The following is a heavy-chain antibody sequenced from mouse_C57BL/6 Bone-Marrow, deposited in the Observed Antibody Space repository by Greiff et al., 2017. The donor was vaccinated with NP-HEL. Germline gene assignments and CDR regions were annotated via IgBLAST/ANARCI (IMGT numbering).Heavy chain of an antibody. V-gene: IGHV1-47*01. CDR1: GYTFTTYP. D-gene: IGHD2-3*01. J-gene: IGHJ1*03. Sequence: QVQLKESGAELVKPGASVKMSCKASGYTFTTYPIEWMKQNHGKSLEWIGNFHPYNDDTKYNEKFKGKATLTVEKSSSTVYLELSRLTSDDSAVYYCARGLYDGYYDWYFDVWGTGTTVTVSS. CDR3: ARGLYDGYYDWYFDV. CDR2: FHPYNDDT.